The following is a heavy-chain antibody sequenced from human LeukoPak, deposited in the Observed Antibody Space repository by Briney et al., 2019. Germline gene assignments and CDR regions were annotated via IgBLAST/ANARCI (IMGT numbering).Heavy chain of an antibody. Sequence: GGSLRLSCAASGFGFSSYAMHWVRQGPGKGLEWVAVISYDGRTKYYADSVMGRFTISRDNSKNTLYLQMNSLRDEDTAVYYCARHDYGGNSGDYWGQGTLVTVSS. D-gene: IGHD4-23*01. J-gene: IGHJ4*02. CDR2: ISYDGRTK. CDR3: ARHDYGGNSGDY. CDR1: GFGFSSYA. V-gene: IGHV3-30*03.